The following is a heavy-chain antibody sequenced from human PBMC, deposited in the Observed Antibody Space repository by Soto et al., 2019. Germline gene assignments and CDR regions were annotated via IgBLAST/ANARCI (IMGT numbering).Heavy chain of an antibody. J-gene: IGHJ3*02. Sequence: GGSLRLSCAASGFTVSSNYMSWVRQAPGKGLEWVSVIYSGGSTYYADSVKGRFTISRHNSKNTLYLQMNSLRAEDTAVYYCARGKSYCSGGSCLLGYAFDIWGQGTMVTVSS. CDR3: ARGKSYCSGGSCLLGYAFDI. D-gene: IGHD2-15*01. CDR2: IYSGGST. V-gene: IGHV3-53*04. CDR1: GFTVSSNY.